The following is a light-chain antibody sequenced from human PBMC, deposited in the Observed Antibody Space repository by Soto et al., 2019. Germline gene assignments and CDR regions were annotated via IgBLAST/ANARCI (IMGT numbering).Light chain of an antibody. CDR1: QSISTW. CDR2: KAS. V-gene: IGKV1-5*03. Sequence: DVQMTQSPSTLSATVEDRVTITCRASQSISTWLAWYQQKPGKAPKLLIYKASSLESGVPSRFSGSGSGTEFTLTISSLQPDDFATYYCQRYNSYSETFGQGTKVEIK. J-gene: IGKJ1*01. CDR3: QRYNSYSET.